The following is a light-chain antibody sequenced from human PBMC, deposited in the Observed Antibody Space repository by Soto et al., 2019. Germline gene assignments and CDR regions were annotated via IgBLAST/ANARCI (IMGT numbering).Light chain of an antibody. Sequence: EIVMTQSPATLSVSPGERATLSCRASQSVSSNLAWYQQKPGQAPRLLIYGASTRATGIPARFSGSGSGTEFTLTISSLQSDDFATYYCQHYSSYSEAFGQGTKVDIK. CDR2: GAS. CDR1: QSVSSN. CDR3: QHYSSYSEA. J-gene: IGKJ1*01. V-gene: IGKV3-15*01.